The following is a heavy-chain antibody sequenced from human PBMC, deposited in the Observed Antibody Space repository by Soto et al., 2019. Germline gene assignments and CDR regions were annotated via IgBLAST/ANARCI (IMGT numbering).Heavy chain of an antibody. CDR2: ISGSGGST. V-gene: IGHV3-23*01. CDR1: GFTFSSYA. J-gene: IGHJ6*02. CDR3: AKDVTFGGVIALWPRFYGMDV. D-gene: IGHD3-16*02. Sequence: PGGSLRLSCAASGFTFSSYAMSWVRQAPGKGLEWVSAISGSGGSTYYADSVKGRFTISRDNSKNTLYLQMNSLRAEDTAVYYCAKDVTFGGVIALWPRFYGMDVLGQGTTVTVSS.